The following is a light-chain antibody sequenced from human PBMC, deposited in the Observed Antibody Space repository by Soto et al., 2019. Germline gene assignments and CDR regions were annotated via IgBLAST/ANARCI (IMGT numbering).Light chain of an antibody. CDR2: GNS. Sequence: QSVLTQPPSVSGAPGQRVTFSCTGSSSNLGAGYHVHWYQQLPGTAPKLLISGNSNRPAGVPDRFSGSKSGTSASLAITGLQAEDEAVYYCQSYDNSLSGEVFGGGTKVTVL. V-gene: IGLV1-40*01. CDR3: QSYDNSLSGEV. CDR1: SSNLGAGYH. J-gene: IGLJ2*01.